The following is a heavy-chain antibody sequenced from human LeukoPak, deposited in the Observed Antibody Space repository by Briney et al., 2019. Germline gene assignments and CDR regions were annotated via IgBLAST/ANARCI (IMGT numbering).Heavy chain of an antibody. V-gene: IGHV3-23*01. CDR3: AKDPVWNPSYYYYYMDV. J-gene: IGHJ6*03. D-gene: IGHD1-1*01. CDR2: IMGSGGST. CDR1: GFTFSNYA. Sequence: GGSLRLSCAASGFTFSNYAMNWVRQAPGKGLEWVSTIMGSGGSTYYAYSVKGRFTISRDKSKNTLFLLMNSLRAEDTAVYYCAKDPVWNPSYYYYYMDVWGKGTMVTVSS.